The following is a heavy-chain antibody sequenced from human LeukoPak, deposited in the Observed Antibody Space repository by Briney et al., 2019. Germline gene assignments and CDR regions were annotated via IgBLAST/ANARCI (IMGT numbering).Heavy chain of an antibody. CDR3: AKDTQDTAAAGNFDY. Sequence: GGSLRLSCAASGFTFDDYAMHWVRQAPGKGLEWVSGISWNSGSIGYADSVKGRFTISRDNAKNSLYLQMNSLRAEDTALYYCAKDTQDTAAAGNFDYWGQGTLVTVSS. V-gene: IGHV3-9*01. CDR2: ISWNSGSI. D-gene: IGHD6-13*01. J-gene: IGHJ4*02. CDR1: GFTFDDYA.